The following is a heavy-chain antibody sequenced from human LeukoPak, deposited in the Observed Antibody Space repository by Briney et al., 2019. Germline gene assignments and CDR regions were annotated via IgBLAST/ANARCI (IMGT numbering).Heavy chain of an antibody. J-gene: IGHJ6*03. CDR1: GFTFSSYG. D-gene: IGHD1-26*01. CDR2: IRYDGSNK. CDR3: AKGRGWEASYYYYMDV. Sequence: GGSLRLSCAASGFTFSSYGIHWVRQAPGKGLEWVAFIRYDGSNKYYTDSVKGRFTISRDNSKNTLYLQMNSLRAEDTAVYYCAKGRGWEASYYYYMDVWGKGTTVTISS. V-gene: IGHV3-30*02.